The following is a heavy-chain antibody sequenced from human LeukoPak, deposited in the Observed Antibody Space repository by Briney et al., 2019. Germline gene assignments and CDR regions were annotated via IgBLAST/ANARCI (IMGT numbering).Heavy chain of an antibody. J-gene: IGHJ4*02. CDR2: INPNSGGT. V-gene: IGHV1-2*02. D-gene: IGHD3-3*01. Sequence: GASVKVSCKASGYTFTAYYVHWVRQAPGQGLEWMGWINPNSGGTNYAQKFQGRVTMTRDTSISTAYMELSRLRSDDTAVYYCARVYQRSGVKFDYWGQGTLVTVSS. CDR3: ARVYQRSGVKFDY. CDR1: GYTFTAYY.